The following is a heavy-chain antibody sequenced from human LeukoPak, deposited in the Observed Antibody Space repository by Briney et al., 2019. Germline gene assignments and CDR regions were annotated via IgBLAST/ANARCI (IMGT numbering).Heavy chain of an antibody. CDR2: ISSSGSTI. CDR3: ARAERELLEEYFQH. V-gene: IGHV3-11*01. Sequence: GGCLRLSCAASGFTFSDYYMSWIRQAPGKGLEWVSYISSSGSTIYYADSVKGRFTISRDNAKNSLYLQMNSLRAEDTAVYYCARAERELLEEYFQHWGQGTLVTVSS. D-gene: IGHD1-26*01. CDR1: GFTFSDYY. J-gene: IGHJ1*01.